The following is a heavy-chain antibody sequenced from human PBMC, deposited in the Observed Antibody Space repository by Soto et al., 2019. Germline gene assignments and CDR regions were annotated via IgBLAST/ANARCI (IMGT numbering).Heavy chain of an antibody. V-gene: IGHV4-59*08. Sequence: PSETLSLTCTVSGGSISSYYWSWIRQPPGKGLEWIGYIYYSGSTNYNPSLKSRVTISVDTPKNQFSLKLTSVTASDTAVYYCARHPRSERHFYGYDGYYCSTGSCYPFDNWGQGTLVTVSS. D-gene: IGHD2-15*01. CDR3: ARHPRSERHFYGYDGYYCSTGSCYPFDN. CDR2: IYYSGST. CDR1: GGSISSYY. J-gene: IGHJ4*02.